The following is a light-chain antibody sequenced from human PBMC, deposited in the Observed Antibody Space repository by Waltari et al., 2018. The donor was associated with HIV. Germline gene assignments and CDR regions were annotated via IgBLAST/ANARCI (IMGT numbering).Light chain of an antibody. CDR2: HDS. Sequence: SYVLTQPPSVSVAPGQTARIPCGGNNIGSKSVNWYRQKPGQAPVVVVYHDSGRPSGIPERFSGSNSGNTATLTLSRVEAGDEADYYCQVWDSSSHHWVFGGGTKLTVL. J-gene: IGLJ3*02. CDR3: QVWDSSSHHWV. V-gene: IGLV3-21*02. CDR1: NIGSKS.